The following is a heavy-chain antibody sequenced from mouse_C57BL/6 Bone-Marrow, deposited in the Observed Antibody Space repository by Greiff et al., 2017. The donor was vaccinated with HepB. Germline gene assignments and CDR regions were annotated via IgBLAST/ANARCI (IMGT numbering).Heavy chain of an antibody. CDR2: IDPSDSYT. CDR3: AIGDDYDGDYAMDY. J-gene: IGHJ4*01. V-gene: IGHV1-69*01. D-gene: IGHD2-4*01. CDR1: GYTFTSYW. Sequence: QVQLQQPGAELVMPGASVKLSCKASGYTFTSYWMHWVKQRPGQGLEWIGEIDPSDSYTNYNQKFKGKATLTVDKSSSTAYMQLSSLTSEDSAVYYCAIGDDYDGDYAMDYWGQGTSVTVSS.